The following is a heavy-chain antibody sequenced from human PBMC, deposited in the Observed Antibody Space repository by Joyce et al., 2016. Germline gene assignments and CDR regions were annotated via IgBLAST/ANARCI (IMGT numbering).Heavy chain of an antibody. CDR2: ISYDGIYK. V-gene: IGHV3-30*18. J-gene: IGHJ4*02. CDR1: GLTLSNYG. Sequence: QVQLVESGGGVVQPGRSLRLSCAASGLTLSNYGVHWVRQAPGKGVEWVAVISYDGIYKYYADSVNGRFTISRDNSKNTVFLEMNSLRTEDTAVYYCAKILTATYSSGWFLDYWDQGTLVTVSS. D-gene: IGHD6-25*01. CDR3: AKILTATYSSGWFLDY.